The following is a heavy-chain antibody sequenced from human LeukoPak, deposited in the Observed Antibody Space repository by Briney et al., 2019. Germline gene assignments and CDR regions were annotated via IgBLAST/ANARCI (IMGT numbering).Heavy chain of an antibody. D-gene: IGHD6-13*01. J-gene: IGHJ4*02. CDR3: ARRLYSSSWFLGG. V-gene: IGHV3-21*01. CDR2: ISSSSSYI. CDR1: GFTFSSYS. Sequence: GGSLRLSCAASGFTFSSYSMNWVRQAPGKGLEWVSSISSSSSYIYYADSVKGRFTISRDNAKNSLYLQMNSLRAEDTAVYYCARRLYSSSWFLGGWGQGTLVTVSS.